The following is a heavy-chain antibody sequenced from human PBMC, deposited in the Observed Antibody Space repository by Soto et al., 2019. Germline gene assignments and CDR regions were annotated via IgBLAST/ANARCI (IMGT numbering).Heavy chain of an antibody. CDR1: GGSISSYY. CDR3: ARDTGFGELFFGY. Sequence: SEALSLTCTVSGGSISSYYWSWIRQPPGKGLEWIGYIYYSGSTNCNPSLKSRVTISVDASKNQFSLKLSSVTAADTAVYYCARDTGFGELFFGYWGQGTLVPVTS. D-gene: IGHD3-10*01. J-gene: IGHJ4*02. V-gene: IGHV4-59*01. CDR2: IYYSGST.